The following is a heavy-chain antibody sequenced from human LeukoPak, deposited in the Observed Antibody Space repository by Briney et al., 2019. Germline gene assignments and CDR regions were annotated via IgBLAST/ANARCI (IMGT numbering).Heavy chain of an antibody. CDR2: IYYSGST. D-gene: IGHD3-22*01. Sequence: ESSETLSLTCTVSGGSISSSSYYWGWIRQPPGKGLEWIGSIYYSGSTYYNPSLKSRVTISVDTSKNQFSLKLSSVTAADTAVYYCARHATMIASPNWFDPWGQGTLVTVSS. J-gene: IGHJ5*02. CDR1: GGSISSSSYY. CDR3: ARHATMIASPNWFDP. V-gene: IGHV4-39*01.